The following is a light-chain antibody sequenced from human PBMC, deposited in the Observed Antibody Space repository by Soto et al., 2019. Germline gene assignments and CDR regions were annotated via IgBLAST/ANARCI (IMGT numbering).Light chain of an antibody. V-gene: IGKV3-15*01. CDR2: DES. J-gene: IGKJ3*01. Sequence: EIVMTQSPGTLSVSPGERATLLCRASQSVSNNLAWYQQKPGQAPRLLIYDESTRATGIPARFSGSGSGTEFTLTIISLQSEDYAVYCGHQYNKWPSFTFGPGTQGDIK. CDR3: HQYNKWPSFT. CDR1: QSVSNN.